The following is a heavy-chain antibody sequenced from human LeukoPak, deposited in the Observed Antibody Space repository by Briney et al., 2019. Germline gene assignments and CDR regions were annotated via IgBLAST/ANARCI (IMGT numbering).Heavy chain of an antibody. CDR1: GGSISSTGSF. CDR2: IYHSGST. V-gene: IGHV4-39*07. CDR3: ARPGDSSSWYTTLNPFDY. Sequence: PSETLSLTCTVSGGSISSTGSFWGWIRQPPGKGLEWIGSIYHSGSTYYNPSLKSRVTISVDTSKNQFSLKLSSVTAADTAVYYCARPGDSSSWYTTLNPFDYWGQGTLVTVSS. D-gene: IGHD6-13*01. J-gene: IGHJ4*02.